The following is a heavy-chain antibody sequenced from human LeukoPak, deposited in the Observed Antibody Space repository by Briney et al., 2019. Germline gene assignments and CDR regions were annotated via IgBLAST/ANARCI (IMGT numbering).Heavy chain of an antibody. CDR1: GGSFSGYY. D-gene: IGHD6-19*01. CDR2: INHNGST. Sequence: SETLSLTCAVYGGSFSGYYWSWIRQPPGKGLEWIGEINHNGSTNYNPSLKSRVTISVDTSKNQFSLKLSSVTAADTAVYYCARGLSGTGFDYWGQGTLVTVSS. V-gene: IGHV4-34*01. J-gene: IGHJ4*02. CDR3: ARGLSGTGFDY.